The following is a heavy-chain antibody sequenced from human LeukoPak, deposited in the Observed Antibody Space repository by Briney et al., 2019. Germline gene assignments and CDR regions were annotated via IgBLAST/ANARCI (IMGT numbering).Heavy chain of an antibody. Sequence: GGSLRLSCAASGFTFRSYSMNWVRQAPGKGLEWVSGISAGGDGTYYADPVKGRFTISRDNSKNTLYLQMNSLRAEDTAQYFCAKSLLTTATGTGRAFDIWGQGTMVTVSS. CDR1: GFTFRSYS. D-gene: IGHD1-1*01. J-gene: IGHJ3*02. CDR2: ISAGGDGT. V-gene: IGHV3-23*01. CDR3: AKSLLTTATGTGRAFDI.